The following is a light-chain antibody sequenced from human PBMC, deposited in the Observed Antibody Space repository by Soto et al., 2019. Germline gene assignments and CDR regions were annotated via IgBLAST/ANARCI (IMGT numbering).Light chain of an antibody. CDR1: SSDVGGYNH. Sequence: QSALTQPRSVSGSPGQSVTISCTGTSSDVGGYNHVSWYQQHPGKAPKDLIYDVTKRPSGVPDRFSGSKSGNTASLTISGLQAEDEADYFCCSYGGSYTLVLGGGTKLTVL. V-gene: IGLV2-11*01. CDR2: DVT. CDR3: CSYGGSYTLV. J-gene: IGLJ3*02.